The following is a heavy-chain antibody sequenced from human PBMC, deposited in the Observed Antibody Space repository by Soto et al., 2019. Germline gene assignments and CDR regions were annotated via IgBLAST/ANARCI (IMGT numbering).Heavy chain of an antibody. V-gene: IGHV1-8*01. D-gene: IGHD6-19*01. Sequence: ASVKVSCKASGYTFTSYDINWVRQATGQGLEWMGWMNPNSGNTGYAQKFQGRVTMTRNTSISTAYMELSSLRSEDTAVYYCARGQVAGKLYYYYSGMDVWGQGTTVTVYS. CDR1: GYTFTSYD. J-gene: IGHJ6*02. CDR2: MNPNSGNT. CDR3: ARGQVAGKLYYYYSGMDV.